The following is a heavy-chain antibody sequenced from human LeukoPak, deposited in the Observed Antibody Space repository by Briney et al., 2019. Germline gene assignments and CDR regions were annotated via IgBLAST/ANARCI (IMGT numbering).Heavy chain of an antibody. CDR1: GGSISSGGYY. D-gene: IGHD3-10*01. CDR3: ARANGLLWFGEIDY. CDR2: IYYSGST. J-gene: IGHJ4*02. Sequence: SQTLSLTCTVSGGSISSGGYYWSWIRQHPGKGLEWIGYIYYSGSTYYNPSLKSRVTISVDTSKNQLSLKLSSVTAADTAVYYCARANGLLWFGEIDYWGQGTLVTVSS. V-gene: IGHV4-31*03.